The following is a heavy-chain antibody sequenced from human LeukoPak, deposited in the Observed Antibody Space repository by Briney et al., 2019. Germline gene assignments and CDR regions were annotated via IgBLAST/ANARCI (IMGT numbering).Heavy chain of an antibody. CDR3: ARDMHYGDYYFDY. CDR2: INPSGGT. V-gene: IGHV4-34*01. D-gene: IGHD4-17*01. J-gene: IGHJ4*02. Sequence: PSETLSLTCAVYGGSFSDYSWSWIRQPPGKGLEWIGEINPSGGTNHNPSLMSRVSMSVDTSKNQFSLKLSSVTAADTAVYYCARDMHYGDYYFDYWGQGTLVTVSS. CDR1: GGSFSDYS.